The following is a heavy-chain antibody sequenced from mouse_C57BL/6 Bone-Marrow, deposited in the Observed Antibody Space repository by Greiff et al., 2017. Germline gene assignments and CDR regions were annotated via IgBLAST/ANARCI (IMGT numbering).Heavy chain of an antibody. CDR3: TRDRSHGWFAY. CDR2: ISTGGDYI. CDR1: GFTFSSYS. Sequence: EVKLLESGAGLVKPGGSLKLSCAASGFTFSSYSMSWVRQTPEKRLEWVAYISTGGDYIYYAHTVKGRFTISRDNARNTLYLQMSSLTSEDTAMYYCTRDRSHGWFAYWGTGTLVTVSA. J-gene: IGHJ3*01. V-gene: IGHV5-9-1*02.